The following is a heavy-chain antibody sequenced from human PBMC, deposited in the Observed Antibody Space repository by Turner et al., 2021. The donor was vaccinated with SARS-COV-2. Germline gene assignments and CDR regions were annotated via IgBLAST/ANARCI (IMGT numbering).Heavy chain of an antibody. D-gene: IGHD6-13*01. J-gene: IGHJ6*02. Sequence: QLQLQESGPGLVKSSETLSLTCTVPGCSISSSSYYWGWIRQPPGKGLEWIGSIYYSGSTYYNPSLKSRVTISVDTSKNQFSLKLSSVTAADTAVYYCATSTVAGTELNYYGMDVWGQGTTVTVSS. V-gene: IGHV4-39*01. CDR1: GCSISSSSYY. CDR3: ATSTVAGTELNYYGMDV. CDR2: IYYSGST.